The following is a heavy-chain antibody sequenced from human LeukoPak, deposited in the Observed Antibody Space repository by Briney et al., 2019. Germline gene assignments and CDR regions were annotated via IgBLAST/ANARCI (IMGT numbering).Heavy chain of an antibody. CDR3: ARDIAAAGSPGY. Sequence: GGSLRLSCAASGFTFSSYGVHWVRQAPGKGLEWVAVIWYDGSNKYYADSVKGRITISRDNSKNTLYLQMNSLRAEDTAVYYCARDIAAAGSPGYWGQGTLVTVSS. D-gene: IGHD6-13*01. CDR1: GFTFSSYG. V-gene: IGHV3-33*01. J-gene: IGHJ4*02. CDR2: IWYDGSNK.